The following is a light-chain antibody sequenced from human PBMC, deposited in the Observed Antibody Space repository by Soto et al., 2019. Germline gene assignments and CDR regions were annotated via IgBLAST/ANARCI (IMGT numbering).Light chain of an antibody. CDR2: DVS. Sequence: QSALTQPASVSGSPGQSITISCTGTSSDVGGYKYVSWYEQHPGEAPKLILYDVSNRPSGVSNRFSGSKSGNTASLTISGLQAEDEAIYFCCSYTSSTRVIVFGGGTKLTVL. J-gene: IGLJ1*01. V-gene: IGLV2-14*03. CDR3: CSYTSSTRVIV. CDR1: SSDVGGYKY.